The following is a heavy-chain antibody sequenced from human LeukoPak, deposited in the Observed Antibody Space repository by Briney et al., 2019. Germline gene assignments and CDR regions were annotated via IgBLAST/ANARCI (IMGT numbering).Heavy chain of an antibody. CDR3: ARGFYDFWSGHAMYYYYYMDV. D-gene: IGHD3-3*01. CDR2: TYYRSKWYN. Sequence: SQTLSLTCAISGDSVSSNSAAWNWIRQSPSRGLEWLGRTYYRSKWYNDYAVSVKSRITINPDTPKNQFSLQLNSVTPEDTAVYYCARGFYDFWSGHAMYYYYYMDVWGKGTTVTVSS. V-gene: IGHV6-1*01. J-gene: IGHJ6*03. CDR1: GDSVSSNSAA.